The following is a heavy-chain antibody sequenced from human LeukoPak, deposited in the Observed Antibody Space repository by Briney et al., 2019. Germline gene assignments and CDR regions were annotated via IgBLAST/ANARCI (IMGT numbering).Heavy chain of an antibody. CDR3: ASADYYFDY. CDR2: ISSSTNYI. Sequence: GGSLRLSCAASGFTFSSYNMNWVRQAPGKGLEWVSSISSSTNYIYYADSVKGRFTISRDNANNSLYLQMNSLRAEDTAVYYCASADYYFDYWGQGTLVTVSS. D-gene: IGHD2-21*02. V-gene: IGHV3-21*01. CDR1: GFTFSSYN. J-gene: IGHJ4*02.